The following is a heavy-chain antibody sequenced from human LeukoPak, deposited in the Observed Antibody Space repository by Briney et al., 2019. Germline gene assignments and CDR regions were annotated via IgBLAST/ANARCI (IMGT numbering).Heavy chain of an antibody. Sequence: ASVKVSCKASGYSFTGYAMNWVRQAPGQGLEWMGWINTNTGNPTYAQGFTGRFVFSLDTSITTAYLQISSLKTEDTAVYYCARALSIAAAAGGYWGQGTLVTVSS. V-gene: IGHV7-4-1*02. CDR2: INTNTGNP. J-gene: IGHJ4*02. CDR3: ARALSIAAAAGGY. CDR1: GYSFTGYA. D-gene: IGHD6-13*01.